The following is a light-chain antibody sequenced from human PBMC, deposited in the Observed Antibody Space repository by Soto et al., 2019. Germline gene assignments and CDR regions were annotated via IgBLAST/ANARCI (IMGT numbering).Light chain of an antibody. J-gene: IGLJ2*01. CDR3: SSYTSSSTLV. CDR1: SSDVGGYNY. CDR2: EVS. V-gene: IGLV2-14*01. Sequence: QSVLTQPASVSGSPGQSITISCTGTSSDVGGYNYVSWYQQHPGKAPKLMIYEVSHRPSGVSNRFSGSKFGNTASLTISGLQAEDEADYYCSSYTSSSTLVFGGGTQLTVL.